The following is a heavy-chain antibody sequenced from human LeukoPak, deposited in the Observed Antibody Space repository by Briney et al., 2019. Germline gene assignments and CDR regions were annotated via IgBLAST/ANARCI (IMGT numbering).Heavy chain of an antibody. V-gene: IGHV3-23*01. CDR1: GLTFSSYA. D-gene: IGHD6-19*01. Sequence: GGSLRLSCAASGLTFSSYAMRWVRQAPGKGLEWVSTISGSGGSTYYADSVKGRFTISRDNSKNTLYLQMNSLRAEDTAVYYCAKVSKDHSGWYSDYFDYWGQGALVTVSS. J-gene: IGHJ4*02. CDR2: ISGSGGST. CDR3: AKVSKDHSGWYSDYFDY.